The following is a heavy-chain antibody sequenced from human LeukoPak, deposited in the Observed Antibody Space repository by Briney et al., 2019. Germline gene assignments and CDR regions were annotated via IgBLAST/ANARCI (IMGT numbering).Heavy chain of an antibody. J-gene: IGHJ5*02. D-gene: IGHD6-19*01. V-gene: IGHV3-23*01. CDR2: ISGSGGST. CDR1: GFTFSSYA. CDR3: ARESLKLLEGLYNWFDP. Sequence: GGSLRLSCAASGFTFSSYAMSWVRQAPGKGLEWVSAISGSGGSTSYAQKFQGRVTMTRDTSTSTVYMELSSLRSEDTAVYYCARESLKLLEGLYNWFDPWGQGTLVTVSS.